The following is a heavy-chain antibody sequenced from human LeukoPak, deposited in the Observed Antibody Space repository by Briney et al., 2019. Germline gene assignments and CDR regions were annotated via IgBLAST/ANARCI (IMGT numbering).Heavy chain of an antibody. J-gene: IGHJ4*02. D-gene: IGHD3/OR15-3a*01. CDR2: ISWNSNSM. V-gene: IGHV3-9*01. CDR1: GFTFDDYA. Sequence: GGSLRLSCAASGFTFDDYAMHWVRQAPGKGLEWVSGISWNSNSMGYADSVRGRFTISRDNAKNSLYLQMNSLRAEDTAVYYCARTFDYWGQGTLVTVSS. CDR3: ARTFDY.